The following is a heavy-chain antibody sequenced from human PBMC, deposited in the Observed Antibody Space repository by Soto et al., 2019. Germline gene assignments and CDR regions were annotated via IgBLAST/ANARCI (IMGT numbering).Heavy chain of an antibody. CDR3: ARTIFGVVVAFDI. J-gene: IGHJ3*02. D-gene: IGHD3-3*01. CDR2: IYYSGST. CDR1: GGSISSGGYY. Sequence: PSETLSLTCTVSGGSISSGGYYWSWIRQHPGKGLEWIGYIYYSGSTYYNPSLKSRVTIPVDTSKNQFSLKLSSVTAADTAVYYCARTIFGVVVAFDIWGQGTMVTVSS. V-gene: IGHV4-31*03.